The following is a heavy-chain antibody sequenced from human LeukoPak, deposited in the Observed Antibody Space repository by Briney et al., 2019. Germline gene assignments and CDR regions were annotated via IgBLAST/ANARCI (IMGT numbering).Heavy chain of an antibody. J-gene: IGHJ4*02. V-gene: IGHV1-69*13. D-gene: IGHD3-3*01. Sequence: SVKVSCKASGGTFSSYAISWVRQAPGQGPEWMGGIIPIFGTANYAQKFQGRVTITADESTSTAYMELSSLRSEDTAVYYCARGDFWSGYYAHFDCWGQGTLVTVSS. CDR3: ARGDFWSGYYAHFDC. CDR2: IIPIFGTA. CDR1: GGTFSSYA.